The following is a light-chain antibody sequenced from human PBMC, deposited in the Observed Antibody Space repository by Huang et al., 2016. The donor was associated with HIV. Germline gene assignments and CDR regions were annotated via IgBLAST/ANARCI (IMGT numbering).Light chain of an antibody. CDR3: QQSYRPPRT. CDR2: ATS. CDR1: QSIDKN. J-gene: IGKJ2*01. V-gene: IGKV1-39*01. Sequence: IHMTQSPSSLSASIGDRVTITCRASQSIDKNLNLHQQKPGKAPKLLISATSNLHSGVPSRFSGSGSATDFTLTISSLQAEDSATYYCQQSYRPPRTFGQGTQLEI.